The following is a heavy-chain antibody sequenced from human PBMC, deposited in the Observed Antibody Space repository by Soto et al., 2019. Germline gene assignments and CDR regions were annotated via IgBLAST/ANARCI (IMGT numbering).Heavy chain of an antibody. J-gene: IGHJ6*02. V-gene: IGHV3-53*02. CDR1: GFTVSSNY. CDR2: TYSGGST. CDR3: ARDPPATRHGMDV. Sequence: EVQLVETGGGLIQPGGSLRLSCAASGFTVSSNYMSWVRQAPRKGLEWVSVTYSGGSTYYADSVRGRFTISRDNSKNTLYLQMKSLRAEDTAVYYCARDPPATRHGMDVWGQGTTVTVSS.